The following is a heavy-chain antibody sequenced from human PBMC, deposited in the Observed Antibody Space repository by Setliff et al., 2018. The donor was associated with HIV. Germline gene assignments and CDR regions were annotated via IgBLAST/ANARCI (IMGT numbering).Heavy chain of an antibody. V-gene: IGHV3-74*01. J-gene: IGHJ4*02. CDR2: IDGDGSGT. CDR3: ARRAYCSSTTCFDN. D-gene: IGHD2-2*01. CDR1: GFTFRNYW. Sequence: GGSLRLSCAASGFTFRNYWMHWVRQAPGKGLVWVSRIDGDGSGTSYADSVQGRFTISRGNAKNTLYLQMNSLRAEDTAVYYCARRAYCSSTTCFDNWGQGTLVTVSS.